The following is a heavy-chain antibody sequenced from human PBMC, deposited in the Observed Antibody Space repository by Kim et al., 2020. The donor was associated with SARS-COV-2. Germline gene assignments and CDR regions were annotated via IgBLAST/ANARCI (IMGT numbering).Heavy chain of an antibody. CDR3: ARGGNHGSTTRHFDY. CDR1: GGSFSGYY. J-gene: IGHJ4*02. CDR2: INHSGST. Sequence: SETLSLTCAVYGGSFSGYYWSWIRQPPGKGLEWIGEINHSGSTNYNPSLKSRVTISVDTSKNQFSLKLSSVTAADTAVYYCARGGNHGSTTRHFDYWGQGTLVTVSS. D-gene: IGHD3-10*01. V-gene: IGHV4-34*01.